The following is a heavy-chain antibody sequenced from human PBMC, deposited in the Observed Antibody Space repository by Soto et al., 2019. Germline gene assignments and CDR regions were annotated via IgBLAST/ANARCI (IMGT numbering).Heavy chain of an antibody. D-gene: IGHD6-6*01. J-gene: IGHJ6*02. CDR2: IIPIFGTA. CDR1: GGTLSSYA. V-gene: IGHV1-69*13. Sequence: SVKVSCKASGGTLSSYAISWVRQAPGQGLEWMGGIIPIFGTANYAQKFQGRVTITADESTSTAYMELSSLRSEDTAVYYCARGSSSSPRRDYYYYYGMDVWGQGTTVTVSS. CDR3: ARGSSSSPRRDYYYYYGMDV.